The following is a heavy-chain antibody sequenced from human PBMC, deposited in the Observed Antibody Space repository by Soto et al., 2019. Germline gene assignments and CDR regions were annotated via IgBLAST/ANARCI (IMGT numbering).Heavy chain of an antibody. V-gene: IGHV3-74*01. CDR1: GFTFSSYW. CDR2: INSDGSST. Sequence: QAGGSLRLSCAASGFTFSSYWMHWVRQAPGKGLVWVSRINSDGSSTSYADSVKGRFTISRDNSKNTLFLQINSLRAEDTAVYYCAKRPLELHMYDYWGQGTLVTVSS. J-gene: IGHJ4*02. CDR3: AKRPLELHMYDY. D-gene: IGHD1-7*01.